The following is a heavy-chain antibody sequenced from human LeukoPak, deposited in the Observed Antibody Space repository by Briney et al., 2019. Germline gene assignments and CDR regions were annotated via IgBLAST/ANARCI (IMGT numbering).Heavy chain of an antibody. CDR1: GFTFSSYA. J-gene: IGHJ5*02. V-gene: IGHV3-23*01. Sequence: PGGSLRLSCAASGFTFSSYAMSWVRQAPGKGLEWVSAISGSGGSTYYADSVKGRFTISRDNSKNTLYLQMNSLRAEDTAVYYCARDAGDIVVVPAAQYNWFDPWGQGTLVTVSS. CDR2: ISGSGGST. CDR3: ARDAGDIVVVPAAQYNWFDP. D-gene: IGHD2-2*01.